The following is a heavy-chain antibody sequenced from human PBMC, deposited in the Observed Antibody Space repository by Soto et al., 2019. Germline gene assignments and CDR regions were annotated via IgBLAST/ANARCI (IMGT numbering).Heavy chain of an antibody. D-gene: IGHD3-16*01. CDR2: IIPIFGTA. V-gene: IGHV1-69*13. CDR1: GGTFSSYA. J-gene: IGHJ4*02. Sequence: GASVKVSCKASGGTFSSYAISWVRQAPGQGLEWMGGIIPIFGTANYAQKFQGRVTITADESTSTAYMELSSLRSEDTAVYYCARTPRLRLGELTSHRPGDYWGQGTLVTVSS. CDR3: ARTPRLRLGELTSHRPGDY.